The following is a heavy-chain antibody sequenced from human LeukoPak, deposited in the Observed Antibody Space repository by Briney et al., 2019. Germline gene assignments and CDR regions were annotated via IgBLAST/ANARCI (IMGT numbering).Heavy chain of an antibody. CDR3: GTLLSNAAFDY. Sequence: ASVKVSCKASGYTFTGYYMHWVRQAPGQGLEWMGWINPNSGETKYAQKFQGRVTMTRDTSISTAYMELSRLRFDETAVYYCGTLLSNAAFDYWGQGTLVTVSS. D-gene: IGHD6-25*01. CDR1: GYTFTGYY. V-gene: IGHV1-2*02. J-gene: IGHJ4*02. CDR2: INPNSGET.